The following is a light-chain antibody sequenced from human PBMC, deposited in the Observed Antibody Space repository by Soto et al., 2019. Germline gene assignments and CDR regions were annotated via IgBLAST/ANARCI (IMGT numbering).Light chain of an antibody. CDR2: DVT. J-gene: IGLJ1*01. CDR1: SSDVGGYNY. CDR3: CSYEGTYTSFV. Sequence: QSALTQPRSVSGSPGQSVTISCTGSSSDVGGYNYASWYQQQPGKAPKLLIYDVTIRTSGVSARFSGSKSGNTASLTISGLQAEDDADYFCCSYEGTYTSFVFGTGTKLTVL. V-gene: IGLV2-11*01.